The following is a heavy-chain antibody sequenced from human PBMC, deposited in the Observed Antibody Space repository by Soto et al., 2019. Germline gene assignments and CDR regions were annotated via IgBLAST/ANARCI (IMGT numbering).Heavy chain of an antibody. CDR2: IRSKASSYAT. V-gene: IGHV3-73*02. CDR3: TRHGGDYYYGMDV. D-gene: IGHD3-16*01. CDR1: GFTFSGSA. J-gene: IGHJ6*02. Sequence: EVQLVESGGGLVQPGGSLKLSCAASGFTFSGSAMHWVRQASGKGLEWVGRIRSKASSYATAYAASVKGRFTISRDDSKNSAYLQMNSLKTEDTAVYYCTRHGGDYYYGMDVWGQGTTVTVSS.